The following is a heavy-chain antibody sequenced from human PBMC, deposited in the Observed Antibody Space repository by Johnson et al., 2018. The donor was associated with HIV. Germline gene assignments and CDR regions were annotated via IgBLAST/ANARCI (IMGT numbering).Heavy chain of an antibody. D-gene: IGHD1-26*01. CDR2: ISYDGSNK. J-gene: IGHJ3*02. CDR3: AGDRSPYSRVSLGGI. CDR1: GFNFNIYA. V-gene: IGHV3-30-3*01. Sequence: QMQLVESGGGVVQPGRSLRLSCAASGFNFNIYAMHWVRQAPGKGLEWVSVISYDGSNKYYADSVKGRITVSRDNSKNTLSLQMDSLRPEDTAVYYCAGDRSPYSRVSLGGIWGQGTMVTVSS.